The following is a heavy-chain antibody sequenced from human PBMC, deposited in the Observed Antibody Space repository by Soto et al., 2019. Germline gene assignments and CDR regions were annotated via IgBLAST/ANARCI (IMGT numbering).Heavy chain of an antibody. CDR2: INAGNGNT. Sequence: GASVKVSCKASGYTFTNYAMHWVRQAPGQRLEWMGWINAGNGNTKYSQKFQGRVTITRGTSASTAYMELSSLRSEDTAVYYCGRGSGLNWSDPWGQGTLVTVSS. J-gene: IGHJ5*02. CDR3: GRGSGLNWSDP. CDR1: GYTFTNYA. D-gene: IGHD3-10*01. V-gene: IGHV1-3*01.